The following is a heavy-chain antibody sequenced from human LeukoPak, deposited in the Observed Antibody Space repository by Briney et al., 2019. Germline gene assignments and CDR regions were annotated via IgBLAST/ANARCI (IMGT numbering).Heavy chain of an antibody. CDR1: GFTFSDYA. CDR3: ARDRSGYANDAFDF. CDR2: LSYGGTNK. V-gene: IGHV3-30-3*01. J-gene: IGHJ3*01. D-gene: IGHD3-3*01. Sequence: PGRSLRLSCAASGFTFSDYAVHWVRQAPGKGLEWVAVLSYGGTNKYYADSVKGRFTISRDNSKNTMFLQMNSLRAEDTAVYHCARDRSGYANDAFDFWGQGTMVTVSS.